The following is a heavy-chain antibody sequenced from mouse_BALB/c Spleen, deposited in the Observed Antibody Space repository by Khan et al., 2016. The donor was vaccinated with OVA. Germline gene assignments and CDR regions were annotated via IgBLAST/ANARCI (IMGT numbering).Heavy chain of an antibody. CDR2: ISYSGST. CDR1: GYSITSDYA. CDR3: ARGYYDGAWFAY. J-gene: IGHJ3*01. Sequence: EVQLQESGPGLVKPSQSLSLTCTVTGYSITSDYAWNWIRQFPGNKLEWMGYISYSGSTSYNPSLKSRISITRDTSKNQFFLQLNSVTTEDTATXYCARGYYDGAWFAYWGQGTLVTVSA. V-gene: IGHV3-2*02. D-gene: IGHD1-1*01.